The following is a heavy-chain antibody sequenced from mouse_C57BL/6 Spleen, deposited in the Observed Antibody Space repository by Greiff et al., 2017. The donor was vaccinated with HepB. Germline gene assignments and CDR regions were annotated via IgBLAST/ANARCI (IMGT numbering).Heavy chain of an antibody. CDR2: ISSGSSTI. CDR3: ARGGYGSSYLFAY. J-gene: IGHJ3*01. Sequence: EVQLVESGGGLVKPGGSLKLSCAASGFTFSDYGMHWVRQAPEKGLEWVAYISSGSSTIYYADTVKGRFTISRDNAKNTLFLQMTSLRSEDTAMYYCARGGYGSSYLFAYWGQGTLVTVSA. V-gene: IGHV5-17*01. CDR1: GFTFSDYG. D-gene: IGHD1-1*01.